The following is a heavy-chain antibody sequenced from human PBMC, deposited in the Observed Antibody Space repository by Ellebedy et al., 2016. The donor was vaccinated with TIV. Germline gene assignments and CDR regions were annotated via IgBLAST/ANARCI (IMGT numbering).Heavy chain of an antibody. Sequence: MPSETLSLTCTVSGDSINGYYWSWIRQPPGKGLEYIGHIYYIGTTNYNPSLKSRVTISVDTSTNQVSLKLRSLTAADPAVYFCARQGPYDFDLDYWGQGILVTVSS. CDR2: IYYIGTT. D-gene: IGHD3-3*01. J-gene: IGHJ4*02. V-gene: IGHV4-59*08. CDR3: ARQGPYDFDLDY. CDR1: GDSINGYY.